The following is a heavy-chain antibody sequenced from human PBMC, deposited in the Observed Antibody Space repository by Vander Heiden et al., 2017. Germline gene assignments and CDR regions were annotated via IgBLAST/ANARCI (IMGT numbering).Heavy chain of an antibody. CDR2: ISGSGSST. V-gene: IGHV3-23*01. J-gene: IGHJ1*01. D-gene: IGHD3-22*01. CDR3: AKPNSTGYYYQAEYFHH. Sequence: EVQLLESGGDLVQPGGYLRLSCAASGFTFSSYAMNWVRQAPGKGLEWVSGISGSGSSTYYADSVKGRFTISRDDSQNTLYLQMNSLRAADTAVYYCAKPNSTGYYYQAEYFHHWGQGTLVTVSS. CDR1: GFTFSSYA.